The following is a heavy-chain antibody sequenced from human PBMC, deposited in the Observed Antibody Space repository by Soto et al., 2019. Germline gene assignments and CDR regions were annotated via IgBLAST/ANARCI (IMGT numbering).Heavy chain of an antibody. CDR2: IIPIFGTA. V-gene: IGHV1-69*13. CDR1: GGTFSSYA. Sequence: ASVKVSCKASGGTFSSYAISWVRQAPGQGLEWMGGIIPIFGTANYAQKFQGRVTITADESTSTAYMELSSLRSEDTAVYYCARMARGSDSSSWYSYFQHWGQGTLVTVSS. D-gene: IGHD6-13*01. CDR3: ARMARGSDSSSWYSYFQH. J-gene: IGHJ1*01.